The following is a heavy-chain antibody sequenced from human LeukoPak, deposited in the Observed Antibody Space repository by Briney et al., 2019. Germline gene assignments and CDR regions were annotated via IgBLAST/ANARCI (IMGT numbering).Heavy chain of an antibody. D-gene: IGHD3-22*01. CDR3: ATRLYYYDSSGYYFSTLDY. V-gene: IGHV1-24*01. CDR1: GYTLTELS. Sequence: ASVKVSCKVSGYTLTELSMHWVRQAPGKGLEWMGGFDPEDGETIYAQKFRGRVTMTEDTSTDTAYMELSSLRSEDTAVYYCATRLYYYDSSGYYFSTLDYWGQGTLVTVSS. J-gene: IGHJ4*02. CDR2: FDPEDGET.